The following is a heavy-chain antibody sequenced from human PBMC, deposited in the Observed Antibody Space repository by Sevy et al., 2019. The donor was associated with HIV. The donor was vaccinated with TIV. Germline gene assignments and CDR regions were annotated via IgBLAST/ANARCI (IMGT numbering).Heavy chain of an antibody. CDR3: ARSLSIRAVFDY. V-gene: IGHV4-59*02. Sequence: SETLSLTCSVSGDSVTTYYWSWIRQPPGKGLEWIGNVFNSGSTKYNPSLRSRVTISVDTSNNQFSLRLSSVTAADTAVYYCARSLSIRAVFDYWGQGTLLTVSS. CDR2: VFNSGST. D-gene: IGHD3-10*01. J-gene: IGHJ4*02. CDR1: GDSVTTYY.